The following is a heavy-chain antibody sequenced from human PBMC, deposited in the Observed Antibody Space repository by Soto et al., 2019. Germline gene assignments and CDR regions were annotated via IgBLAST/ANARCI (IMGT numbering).Heavy chain of an antibody. CDR3: ERAGYDYVWGSYRYPFDY. CDR1: GGSISSYY. CDR2: IYYSGST. J-gene: IGHJ4*02. Sequence: SATLSLTCTVSGGSISSYYWSWIRQPPGKGLEGIGYIYYSGSTNYNPSLKTLVTILVDTSQNQFSLKLSSVTAADMAVYYCERAGYDYVWGSYRYPFDYWGQGTLVTVSS. V-gene: IGHV4-59*01. D-gene: IGHD3-16*02.